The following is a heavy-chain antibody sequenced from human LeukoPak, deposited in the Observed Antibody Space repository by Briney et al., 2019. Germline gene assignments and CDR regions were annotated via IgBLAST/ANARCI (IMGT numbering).Heavy chain of an antibody. CDR2: LNNDNGNT. CDR1: GYIFTNYA. CDR3: ARGGPNRSGWTLDH. V-gene: IGHV1-3*04. Sequence: ASVKVSCKASGYIFTNYALHWVRLAPGQRLEWMGWLNNDNGNTESSQKFQGRVTITWDTSATTAYMELNSLSSEDTAVYYCARGGPNRSGWTLDHWSQGTLVTVSS. D-gene: IGHD6-19*01. J-gene: IGHJ4*02.